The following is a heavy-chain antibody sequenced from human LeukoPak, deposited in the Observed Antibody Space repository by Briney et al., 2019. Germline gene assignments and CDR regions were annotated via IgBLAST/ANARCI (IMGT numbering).Heavy chain of an antibody. J-gene: IGHJ4*02. Sequence: GGSLRLSCAASGFTFSSYGMHWVRQAPGKGLEWVAVISYDGSNKYYADSVKGRFTISRDNSKNTLYLQMNSLRAEDTAVYYCAKDDYGGNCMLEYWCLVNVINVS. CDR3: AKDDYGGNCMLEY. CDR2: ISYDGSNK. D-gene: IGHD4-23*01. V-gene: IGHV3-30*18. CDR1: GFTFSSYG.